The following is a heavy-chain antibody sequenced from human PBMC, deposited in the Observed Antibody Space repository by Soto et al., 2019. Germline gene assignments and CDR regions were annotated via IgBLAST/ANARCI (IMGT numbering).Heavy chain of an antibody. Sequence: QVQLVQSGAEVKKPGASVKVSCKASGYTFTSYDINWARQATGQGLEWMGWMNPNSGNTGYAQKFQGRVTMTRNTSVRTAYLELSSLGYEDRAVYYCARVARGSFDLWGRGTLVAVSS. J-gene: IGHJ2*01. CDR1: GYTFTSYD. CDR2: MNPNSGNT. CDR3: ARVARGSFDL. V-gene: IGHV1-8*01. D-gene: IGHD3-16*01.